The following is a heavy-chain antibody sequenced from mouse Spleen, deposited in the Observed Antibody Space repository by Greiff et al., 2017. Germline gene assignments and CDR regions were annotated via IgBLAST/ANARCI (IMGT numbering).Heavy chain of an antibody. CDR2: INPSSGYT. J-gene: IGHJ3*01. D-gene: IGHD2-10*02. CDR1: GYTFTSYT. Sequence: VQLQQSGAELARPGASVKMSCKASGYTFTSYTMHWVKQRPGQGLEWIGYINPSSGYTNYNQKFKDKATLTADKSSSTAYMQLSSLTSEDSAVYYCARSWYGNYVVAYWGQGTLVTVSA. CDR3: ARSWYGNYVVAY. V-gene: IGHV1-4*01.